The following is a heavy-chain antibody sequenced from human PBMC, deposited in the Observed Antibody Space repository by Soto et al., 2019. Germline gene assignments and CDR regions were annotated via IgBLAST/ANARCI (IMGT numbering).Heavy chain of an antibody. CDR1: GYTFTSYA. Sequence: ASVKVSCKASGYTFTSYAMHWVRQAPGQRLEWMGWINAGNGNTKYSQKFQGRVTIARDTSASTAYMELSSLRSEDTAVYYCARDSMTVTAYYFDYWGQGTLVTVSS. D-gene: IGHD2-21*02. CDR2: INAGNGNT. V-gene: IGHV1-3*01. CDR3: ARDSMTVTAYYFDY. J-gene: IGHJ4*02.